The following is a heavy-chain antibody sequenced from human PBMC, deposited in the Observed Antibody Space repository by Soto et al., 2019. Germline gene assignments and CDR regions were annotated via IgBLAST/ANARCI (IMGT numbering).Heavy chain of an antibody. V-gene: IGHV4-34*01. CDR3: ARVSRYCSSTSCSLFDY. D-gene: IGHD2-2*01. Sequence: PSETLSLTCAVYGGSFSGYYWSWIRQPPGKGLEWIGEINHSGSTNYNPSLKSRVTISVDTSKNQFSLKLSSVTAADTAVYYCARVSRYCSSTSCSLFDYWGQGTLVTVSS. CDR1: GGSFSGYY. CDR2: INHSGST. J-gene: IGHJ4*02.